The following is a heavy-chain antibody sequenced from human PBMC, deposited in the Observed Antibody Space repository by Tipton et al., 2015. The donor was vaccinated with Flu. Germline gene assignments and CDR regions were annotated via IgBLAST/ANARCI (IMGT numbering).Heavy chain of an antibody. CDR2: KYYTGSS. CDR1: GGPISGFY. CDR3: AISRDGYAFDH. V-gene: IGHV4-59*07. Sequence: TLSLTCTVSGGPISGFYWGWIRQPPGKGLEWIAYKYYTGSSNYNPALWSRVAISEDTSNNQLSLRVTSVSAADTATYYCAISRDGYAFDHWGQGILVTVSS. J-gene: IGHJ4*02. D-gene: IGHD5-24*01.